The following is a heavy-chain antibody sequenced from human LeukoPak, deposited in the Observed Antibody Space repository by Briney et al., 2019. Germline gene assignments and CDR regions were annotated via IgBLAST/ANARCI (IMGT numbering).Heavy chain of an antibody. D-gene: IGHD3-10*01. CDR3: ARQRVRGVIITYPFDY. CDR1: GGSFSGYY. V-gene: IGHV4-34*01. J-gene: IGHJ4*02. CDR2: INHSGST. Sequence: SETLSLTCAVYGGSFSGYYWSWIRQPPGKGLEWIGEINHSGSTNYNPSLKSRVTISVDTSKNQFSLKLSSVTAADTAVYYCARQRVRGVIITYPFDYWGQGTLVTVSS.